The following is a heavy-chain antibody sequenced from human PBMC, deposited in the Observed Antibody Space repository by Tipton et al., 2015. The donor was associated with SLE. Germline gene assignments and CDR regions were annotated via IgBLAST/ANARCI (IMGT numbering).Heavy chain of an antibody. CDR1: SESFSIYW. CDR3: ARGEMDVFHI. J-gene: IGHJ3*02. CDR2: ISHTGRT. V-gene: IGHV4-34*01. Sequence: TLSLTCAVGSESFSIYWWTWIRQPPGKGLQWIGEISHTGRTNYNPSLQSRVTISVDMSRNQFSLRLSSVTAADTALYYCARGEMDVFHIWGQGTVVSVSS.